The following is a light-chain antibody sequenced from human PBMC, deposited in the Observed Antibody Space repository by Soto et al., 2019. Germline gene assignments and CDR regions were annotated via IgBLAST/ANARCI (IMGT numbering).Light chain of an antibody. CDR1: QSVLYSSNNKNY. CDR3: QQYYSTPQT. V-gene: IGKV4-1*01. Sequence: IVMTQSPDSLALSLCERSTINCKCSQSVLYSSNNKNYLAWYQQKPGQPPKLLIYWASTRESGVPDRFSGSGSGTDFTLTISSLQAEDVAVYYCQQYYSTPQTFGQGTKVDI. J-gene: IGKJ1*01. CDR2: WAS.